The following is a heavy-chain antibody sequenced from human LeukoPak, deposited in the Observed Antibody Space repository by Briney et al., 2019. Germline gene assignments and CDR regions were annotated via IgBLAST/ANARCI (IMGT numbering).Heavy chain of an antibody. Sequence: PGGSPRLSCVSSGFTFSSYWMHWVRQAPGKGLVWVSRINTDGRTTTYADSVKGRFTISRDNAKNTLYLQMNSLRAEDTAVYYCVRSAFLTTEFYFDYWGQGTLVTVSS. D-gene: IGHD4-11*01. CDR3: VRSAFLTTEFYFDY. V-gene: IGHV3-74*01. CDR2: INTDGRTT. CDR1: GFTFSSYW. J-gene: IGHJ4*02.